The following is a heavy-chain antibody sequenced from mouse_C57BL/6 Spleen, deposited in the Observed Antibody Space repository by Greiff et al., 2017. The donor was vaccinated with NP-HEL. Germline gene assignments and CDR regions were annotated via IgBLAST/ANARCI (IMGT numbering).Heavy chain of an antibody. V-gene: IGHV1-9*01. CDR1: GYTFTGYW. J-gene: IGHJ3*01. CDR2: ILPGSGST. CDR3: AARPLYGSSYEAY. Sequence: QVQLKESGAELMKPGASVKLSCKATGYTFTGYWIEWVKQRPGHGLEWIGEILPGSGSTNYNEKFKGKATFTADTSSNTAYMQLSSLTTEDSAIYYCAARPLYGSSYEAYWGQGTLVTVSA. D-gene: IGHD1-1*01.